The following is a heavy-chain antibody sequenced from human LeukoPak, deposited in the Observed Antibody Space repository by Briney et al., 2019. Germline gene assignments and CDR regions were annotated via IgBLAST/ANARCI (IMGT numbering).Heavy chain of an antibody. Sequence: ASVKVSCKASGYTFTSYAMHWVRQAPGQRLEWMGWINAGNGNTKYSQKFQGRVTITRDTSASTAYMELSSLRSEDTAVYYCARVLLSPYYYYYGMDVWGQGTTVTVSS. CDR3: ARVLLSPYYYYYGMDV. J-gene: IGHJ6*02. D-gene: IGHD3-10*01. V-gene: IGHV1-3*01. CDR2: INAGNGNT. CDR1: GYTFTSYA.